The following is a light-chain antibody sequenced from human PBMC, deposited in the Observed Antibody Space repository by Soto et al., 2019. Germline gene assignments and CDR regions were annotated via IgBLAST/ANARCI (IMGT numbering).Light chain of an antibody. V-gene: IGLV2-14*01. CDR3: CSYTTGSTRV. J-gene: IGLJ1*01. Sequence: LTQPASVSGSPGQSITISCTGTSSDIGTYDQVSWYQQHPGKAPQLIIYEVYNRASGLSNRFSGSKSGNTASLTISGLQAEDEADYYCCSYTTGSTRVFGTGTKVTVL. CDR1: SSDIGTYDQ. CDR2: EVY.